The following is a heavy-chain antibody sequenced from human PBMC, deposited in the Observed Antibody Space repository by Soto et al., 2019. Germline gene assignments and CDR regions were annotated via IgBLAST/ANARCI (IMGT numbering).Heavy chain of an antibody. CDR3: ARQEDSSSWYRAYYFDY. CDR2: IYYSGST. V-gene: IGHV4-39*01. D-gene: IGHD6-13*01. Sequence: LSLTCTVSGGSISNSGYYWGWIRQPPGKGLEWIGSIYYSGSTYYSPSLKSRVTISVDTSKNQFSLNLTSVTAADTAVYFCARQEDSSSWYRAYYFDYWGQGTLVTVSS. CDR1: GGSISNSGYY. J-gene: IGHJ4*02.